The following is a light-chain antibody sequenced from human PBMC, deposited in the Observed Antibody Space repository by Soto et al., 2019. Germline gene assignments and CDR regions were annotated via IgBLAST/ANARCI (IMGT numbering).Light chain of an antibody. J-gene: IGKJ3*01. CDR2: GAS. CDR1: QGISKY. CDR3: QHLSNFPFT. V-gene: IGKV1-9*01. Sequence: MQLTQSLASLQASVGDRVTITCRASQGISKYLAWYQQQPGKAPKLLIYGASTLQRGVPSRFSASGSGTDVTLTISSLQPEDFATYYCQHLSNFPFTFGPGTKVDIK.